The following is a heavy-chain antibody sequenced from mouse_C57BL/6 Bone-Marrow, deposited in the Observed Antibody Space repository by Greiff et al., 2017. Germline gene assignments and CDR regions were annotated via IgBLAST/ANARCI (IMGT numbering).Heavy chain of an antibody. D-gene: IGHD2-2*01. CDR2: IYPGSGST. CDR1: GYTFTSYW. J-gene: IGHJ2*01. Sequence: QVQLKQPGAELVKPGASVKMSCKASGYTFTSYWITWVKQRPGQGLEWIGDIYPGSGSTNYNEKFKSKATLTVDTSSSTAYMQLSSLTSEYSAVYYCARDYGYDGYWGQGTTLTVSS. V-gene: IGHV1-55*01. CDR3: ARDYGYDGY.